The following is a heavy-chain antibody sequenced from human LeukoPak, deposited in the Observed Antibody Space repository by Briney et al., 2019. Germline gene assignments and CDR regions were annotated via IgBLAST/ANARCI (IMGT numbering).Heavy chain of an antibody. Sequence: SETLSLTCTVSGGSISSYYWSWIRQPPGKGLEWIGYIYYSGSTNYNPSLKSRVTISVDTSKNQFSLKLSSVTAADTAVYYCARVDCSSSWPPDYWGQGTLVTVSS. J-gene: IGHJ4*02. CDR2: IYYSGST. V-gene: IGHV4-59*01. D-gene: IGHD6-13*01. CDR3: ARVDCSSSWPPDY. CDR1: GGSISSYY.